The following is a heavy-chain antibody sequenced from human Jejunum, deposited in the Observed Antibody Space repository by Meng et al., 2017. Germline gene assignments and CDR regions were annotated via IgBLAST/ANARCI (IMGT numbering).Heavy chain of an antibody. J-gene: IGHJ4*02. CDR2: IHPSGST. V-gene: IGHV4-34*01. D-gene: IGHD1-14*01. CDR3: TRGTDRAKSGDY. CDR1: GGSSSGFY. Sequence: QVQLQQWGAGLLKPSETLSLTCAVYGGSSSGFYLSWIRQPPGKGLEWIGEIHPSGSTDYNPSLKSRLTISLDTSKNQFSLSLNSATAADTGIYYCTRGTDRAKSGDYWGQGTLVTASS.